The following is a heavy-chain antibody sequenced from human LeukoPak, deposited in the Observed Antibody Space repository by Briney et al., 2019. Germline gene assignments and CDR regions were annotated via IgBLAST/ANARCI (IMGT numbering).Heavy chain of an antibody. V-gene: IGHV4-34*01. CDR3: ARVPTTYCSSTSCYKGGRYYYYYYYMDV. CDR2: INHSGSI. J-gene: IGHJ6*03. Sequence: SETLSLTCAVYGGSFSGYYWSWIRQPPGKGLEWIGEINHSGSINYNPSLKSRVTISVDTSKNQFSLKLSSVTAADTAVYYCARVPTTYCSSTSCYKGGRYYYYYYYMDVWGKGTTVTVSS. CDR1: GGSFSGYY. D-gene: IGHD2-2*02.